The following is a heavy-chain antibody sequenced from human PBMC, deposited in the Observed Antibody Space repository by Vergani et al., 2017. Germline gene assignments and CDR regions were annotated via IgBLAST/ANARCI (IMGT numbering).Heavy chain of an antibody. CDR2: ISGSGGFT. V-gene: IGHV3-23*01. CDR3: AKDNVPGYYDSSGYCDY. CDR1: GFTFTNFA. Sequence: EVQLLESGGNLVQPGGSLRLSCAVSGFTFTNFAMTWVPQAPGEGLEWVSGISGSGGFTYYADSVKGRFTISRDNSKNTMFLQMNNLRAEDTAVYYCAKDNVPGYYDSSGYCDYWGQGTLVTGSS. D-gene: IGHD3-22*01. J-gene: IGHJ4*02.